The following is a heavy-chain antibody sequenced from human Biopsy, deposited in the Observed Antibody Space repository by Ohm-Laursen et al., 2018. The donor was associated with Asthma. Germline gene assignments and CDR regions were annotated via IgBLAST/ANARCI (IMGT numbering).Heavy chain of an antibody. CDR3: ARGVITNLFDP. D-gene: IGHD3-16*02. CDR1: GGSISDYY. V-gene: IGHV4-59*01. CDR2: IYYSGST. J-gene: IGHJ5*02. Sequence: SETLSLTWSVSGGSISDYYKTWFRQPPGKGLEWIGYIYYSGSTNYNPSLKSRVTISEDTSKNQFSLKLTSVTAADTAVYYCARGVITNLFDPWGQGTLVTVSS.